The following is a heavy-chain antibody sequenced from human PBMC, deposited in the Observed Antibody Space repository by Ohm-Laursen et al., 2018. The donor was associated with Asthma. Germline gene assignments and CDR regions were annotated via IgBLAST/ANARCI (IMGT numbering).Heavy chain of an antibody. CDR1: GGTFNTYV. D-gene: IGHD2-15*01. J-gene: IGHJ4*02. CDR3: ARKAGSCISSTCYSLDF. V-gene: IGHV1-69*13. Sequence: SVKVSCKTSGGTFNTYVIGWVRQAPGQGLEWMGGINSVFHTTTYPQKFQGRVTITADESTSTVYMELSGLRSEDTAVYYCARKAGSCISSTCYSLDFWGQGTLVTVSS. CDR2: INSVFHTT.